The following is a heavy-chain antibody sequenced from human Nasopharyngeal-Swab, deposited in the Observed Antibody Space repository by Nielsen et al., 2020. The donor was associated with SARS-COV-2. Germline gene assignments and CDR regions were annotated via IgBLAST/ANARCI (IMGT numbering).Heavy chain of an antibody. J-gene: IGHJ4*02. CDR2: ISSSSSTI. CDR3: GRDGSNKWGIKTDY. V-gene: IGHV3-48*01. D-gene: IGHD1-26*01. CDR1: GFTFSIYS. Sequence: GESLKISCAASGFTFSIYSMNWVRRAPGKGLEWVAYISSSSSTIYYADSVKGRFTISRDNAKNSLYLQMNSLRAEDTAVYYCGRDGSNKWGIKTDYWGQGTLVTVSS.